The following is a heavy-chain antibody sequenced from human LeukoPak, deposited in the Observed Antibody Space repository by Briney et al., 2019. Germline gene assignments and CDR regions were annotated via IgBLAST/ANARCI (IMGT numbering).Heavy chain of an antibody. CDR3: ARDSSSYYSSSEFDY. CDR1: GFTFSSYS. D-gene: IGHD6-6*01. Sequence: GGSLRLSCAASGFTFSSYSMNWVRQAPGKGLEWVSSISSSSRYIYYADSVKGRFTISRDNAKNSLYLQMNSLRAEDTAVYYCARDSSSYYSSSEFDYWGQGTLVTVSS. V-gene: IGHV3-21*01. CDR2: ISSSSRYI. J-gene: IGHJ4*02.